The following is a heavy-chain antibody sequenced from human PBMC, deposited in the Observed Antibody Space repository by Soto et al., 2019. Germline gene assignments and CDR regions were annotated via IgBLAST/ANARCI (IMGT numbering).Heavy chain of an antibody. J-gene: IGHJ4*02. CDR2: ISSYGGST. D-gene: IGHD3-22*01. Sequence: EVQLVESGGGLVQPGGSLRLSCAASGFTFSSYAMHWVRQAPGKGLEYVSAISSYGGSTYYANSVKGRFTISRDNSKTTLYLQMVSLRAEEMAVYYCARDPDSSGYYYFDYWGQGTLVTVSS. CDR3: ARDPDSSGYYYFDY. CDR1: GFTFSSYA. V-gene: IGHV3-64*01.